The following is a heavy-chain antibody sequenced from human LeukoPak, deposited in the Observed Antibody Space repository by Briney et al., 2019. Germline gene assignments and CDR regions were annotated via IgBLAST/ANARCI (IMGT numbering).Heavy chain of an antibody. CDR1: GYTFTSYD. CDR3: ARGRGAVGRFFTNTRTSNWFDP. CDR2: MNPNSGNT. V-gene: IGHV1-8*01. Sequence: SVKVSCKASGYTFTSYDINWVRQATGQGLEWMGWMNPNSGNTGYAQKFQGRVTMTRNTSISTAYMELSSLRSEDTAVYYCARGRGAVGRFFTNTRTSNWFDPWGQGTLVTVSS. J-gene: IGHJ5*02. D-gene: IGHD6-19*01.